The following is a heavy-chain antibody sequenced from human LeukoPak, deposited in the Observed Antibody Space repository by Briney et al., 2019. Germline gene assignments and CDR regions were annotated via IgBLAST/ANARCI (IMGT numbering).Heavy chain of an antibody. D-gene: IGHD5-12*01. CDR1: GGTFSSYA. Sequence: ASVKVSCKASGGTFSSYAISWVRQAPGQGLEWMGRIIPILGIANYAQKFQGRVTITADKSTSTAYMELSSLRSEDTAVYYCARDGGYSGYERDLGYWGQGTLVTVSS. J-gene: IGHJ4*02. CDR2: IIPILGIA. V-gene: IGHV1-69*04. CDR3: ARDGGYSGYERDLGY.